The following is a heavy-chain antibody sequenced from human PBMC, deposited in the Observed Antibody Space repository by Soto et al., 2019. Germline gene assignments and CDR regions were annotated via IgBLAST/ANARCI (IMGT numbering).Heavy chain of an antibody. CDR3: SALGV. D-gene: IGHD1-26*01. Sequence: EVQLVESGGGLVEPGGSLRLSCAASGFNFINAWMHWVRQAPGKGLEWVGRIKSKTDGGTTDYAAPVKGRLIISRDDSKNTLYLTITSLQMEATAVYYCSALGVWGQGTTVTVSS. CDR2: IKSKTDGGTT. V-gene: IGHV3-15*07. J-gene: IGHJ6*02. CDR1: GFNFINAW.